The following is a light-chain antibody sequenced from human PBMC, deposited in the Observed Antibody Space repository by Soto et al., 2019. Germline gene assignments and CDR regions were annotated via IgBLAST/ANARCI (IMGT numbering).Light chain of an antibody. CDR1: QSISSW. CDR3: QQYNSYST. CDR2: DAS. J-gene: IGKJ3*01. Sequence: DIPITQSPSTLSASVGDRVTITCRASQSISSWLAWYQQKPGKAPKLLIYDASSLESGVPSRFSGSGSGTEFTLTISSLQPDDFATYYCQQYNSYSTFGPGTKVDIK. V-gene: IGKV1-5*01.